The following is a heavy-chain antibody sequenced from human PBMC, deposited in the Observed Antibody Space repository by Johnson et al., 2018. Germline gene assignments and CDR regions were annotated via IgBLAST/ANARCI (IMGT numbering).Heavy chain of an antibody. V-gene: IGHV3-15*01. CDR3: AGGALGGGAFDI. J-gene: IGHJ3*02. D-gene: IGHD3-10*01. CDR1: GFTFSNAW. CDR2: IKSKTDGGTT. Sequence: VQLVESGGGVVQPGRSLRLSCAASGFTFSNAWMSWVRQAPGKGLEWVGRIKSKTDGGTTDYAAPVKGRFTISRDDSKNTLYLQMNSLRAEETAGYYCAGGALGGGAFDIWGQGTMVTVSS.